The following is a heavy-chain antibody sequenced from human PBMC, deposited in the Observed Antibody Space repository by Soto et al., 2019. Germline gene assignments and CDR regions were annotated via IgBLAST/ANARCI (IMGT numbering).Heavy chain of an antibody. V-gene: IGHV3-30*18. CDR2: ISYDGSNK. D-gene: IGHD2-2*02. CDR3: AKVLYCSSTSCHRAFYYYDGMDV. CDR1: GFTFSSYG. Sequence: LRLSCAASGFTFSSYGMHWVRQAPGKGLEWVAVISYDGSNKYYADSVKGRFTISRDNSKNTLYLQMNSLRAEDTAVYYCAKVLYCSSTSCHRAFYYYDGMDVWGQGTTVTASS. J-gene: IGHJ6*02.